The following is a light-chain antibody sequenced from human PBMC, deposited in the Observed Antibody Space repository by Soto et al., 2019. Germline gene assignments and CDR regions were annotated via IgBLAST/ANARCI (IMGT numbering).Light chain of an antibody. J-gene: IGKJ4*02. V-gene: IGKV1-9*01. CDR3: QQPKSYPLS. CDR2: AAS. CDR1: QDISSY. Sequence: DIQLTQSPSFLSASVGDRVTITCRTSQDISSYLAWYQQKPGKAPQLLISAASTLQSGVQSSFSGSGSGTAFTLTITSLQPEDFATYYCQQPKSYPLSFGGGTKVEI.